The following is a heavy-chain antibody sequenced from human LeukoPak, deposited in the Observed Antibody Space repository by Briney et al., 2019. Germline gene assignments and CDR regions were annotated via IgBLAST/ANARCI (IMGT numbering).Heavy chain of an antibody. CDR1: GFTFSDYS. Sequence: GSLRLSCAASGFTFSDYSMNWVRQPPGKGLEWIGSIYYSGSTYYNPSIKSRVTISVDTSKNQFSLKLSSVTAADTAVYYCARGAVVAATPQSYYFDYWGQGTLVTVSS. CDR3: ARGAVVAATPQSYYFDY. CDR2: IYYSGST. V-gene: IGHV4-38-2*01. J-gene: IGHJ4*02. D-gene: IGHD2-15*01.